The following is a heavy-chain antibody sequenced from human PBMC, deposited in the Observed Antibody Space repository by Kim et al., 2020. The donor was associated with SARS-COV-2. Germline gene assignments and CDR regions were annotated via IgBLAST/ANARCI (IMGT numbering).Heavy chain of an antibody. J-gene: IGHJ6*02. CDR2: IGTAGDT. D-gene: IGHD6-19*01. CDR1: GFTFSSYD. Sequence: EGSLRLSCAASGFTFSSYDMHWVRQATRKGLEWVSAIGTAGDTYYPGSVKGRFTISRENAKNSLYLQMNSLRAGDTAVYYCARERSSSGWYKGWGMDVWGQGTTVTVSS. CDR3: ARERSSSGWYKGWGMDV. V-gene: IGHV3-13*01.